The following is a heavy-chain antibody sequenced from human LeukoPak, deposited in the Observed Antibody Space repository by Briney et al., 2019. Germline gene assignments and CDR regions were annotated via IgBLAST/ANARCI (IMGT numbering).Heavy chain of an antibody. J-gene: IGHJ4*02. CDR3: TRDLSDLGSYYRD. V-gene: IGHV3-21*01. CDR2: ISTSSSYI. Sequence: RSGGSLRLSCAASGFTFSSYSMNWVRQAPGKGLEWVSSISTSSSYIYYADSVKGRFTISRDNAKNSLCLQMNSLRAEDTAVYYCTRDLSDLGSYYRDWGQGTLVTVSS. CDR1: GFTFSSYS. D-gene: IGHD3-10*01.